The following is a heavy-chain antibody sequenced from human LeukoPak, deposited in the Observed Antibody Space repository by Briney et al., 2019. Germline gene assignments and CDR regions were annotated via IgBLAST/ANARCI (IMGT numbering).Heavy chain of an antibody. Sequence: GGSLRLSCAASGFTFSSYAMGWVRQAPGKGLEWVSAISGSGGSTYYADSVKGRFTISRDNAKNSLYLQMNSLRAEDTAVYYCARKEVVPAAPLALWGQGTLVTVSS. CDR3: ARKEVVPAAPLAL. CDR1: GFTFSSYA. V-gene: IGHV3-23*01. CDR2: ISGSGGST. D-gene: IGHD2-2*01. J-gene: IGHJ1*01.